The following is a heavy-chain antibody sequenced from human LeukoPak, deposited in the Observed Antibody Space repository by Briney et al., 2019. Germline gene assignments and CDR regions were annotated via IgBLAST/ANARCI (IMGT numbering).Heavy chain of an antibody. Sequence: SETLSLTCTVSGYSISSGYYWGWIRPPPGKGLEWIGSIYHSGSTYYNPSLKSRVTISVDTSKNQFSLKLSSVAAADTAVYYCARDATADWGQGTLVTVSS. J-gene: IGHJ4*02. CDR2: IYHSGST. CDR3: ARDATAD. CDR1: GYSISSGYY. V-gene: IGHV4-38-2*02.